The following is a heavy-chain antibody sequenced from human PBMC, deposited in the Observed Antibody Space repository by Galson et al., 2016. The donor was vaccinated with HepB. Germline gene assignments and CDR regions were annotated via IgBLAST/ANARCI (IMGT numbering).Heavy chain of an antibody. CDR1: GFSFKNYA. D-gene: IGHD4-17*01. CDR2: ISYDGREN. J-gene: IGHJ4*02. CDR3: ARGRMTSDV. Sequence: SLRLSRAASGFSFKNYAMHWVRQAPGKGLEWVAVISYDGRENFYADSVKGRFTISRDNSKNTLFLQTDSLRAEDTAVYYGARGRMTSDVWGQGTLVTVSS. V-gene: IGHV3-30*04.